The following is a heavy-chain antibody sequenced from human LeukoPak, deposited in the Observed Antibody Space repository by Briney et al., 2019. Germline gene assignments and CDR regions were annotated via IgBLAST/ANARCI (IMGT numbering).Heavy chain of an antibody. J-gene: IGHJ4*02. V-gene: IGHV3-48*02. CDR1: GFTFSTYS. D-gene: IGHD3/OR15-3a*01. CDR3: ARDKDWAFDF. Sequence: GGSLRLSCAASGFTFSTYSMNWVRQAPGKGLEWVSYISTSSSGIYFADSVKGRFTISRDNAKNSPYLQMNSLRDEDTAVYFCARDKDWAFDFWGQGTLVTVSS. CDR2: ISTSSSGI.